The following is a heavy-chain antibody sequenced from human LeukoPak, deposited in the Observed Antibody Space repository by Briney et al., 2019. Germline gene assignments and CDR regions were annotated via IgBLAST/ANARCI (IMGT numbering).Heavy chain of an antibody. CDR3: ARDFSWGPDC. D-gene: IGHD7-27*01. V-gene: IGHV1-2*02. Sequence: ASVKVSCKASGFSLTDHYMQWLRQAPGQGLEWMGWVNGKRGDTNYAQQFQDRVLMTRDTSINTIYMELTRLTTDDTATYYCARDFSWGPDCWGQGTLVTVSS. CDR2: VNGKRGDT. CDR1: GFSLTDHY. J-gene: IGHJ4*02.